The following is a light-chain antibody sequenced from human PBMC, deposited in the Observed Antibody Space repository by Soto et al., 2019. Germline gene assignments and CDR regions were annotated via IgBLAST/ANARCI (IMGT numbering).Light chain of an antibody. Sequence: QSVLTQPPSVSAAPVQKVTISCSGRNSNIGNNFVAWYQQIPGTAPKLLIYDNNKRPSGIPDRFSGSKSGASDTLAVTGLQTGDEADYYCGTWDSSLSAGVFGGGTQLTVL. CDR2: DNN. V-gene: IGLV1-51*01. CDR1: NSNIGNNF. J-gene: IGLJ2*01. CDR3: GTWDSSLSAGV.